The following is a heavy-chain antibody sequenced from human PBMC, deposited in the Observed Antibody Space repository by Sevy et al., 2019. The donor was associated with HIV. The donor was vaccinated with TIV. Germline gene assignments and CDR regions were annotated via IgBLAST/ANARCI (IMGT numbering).Heavy chain of an antibody. D-gene: IGHD2-21*01. J-gene: IGHJ4*02. CDR2: VYYSGSA. CDR3: ARQGGIVDRAFDF. CDR1: GDSVSSSGYY. Sequence: SETLSLTCTVSGDSVSSSGYYWGWIRQPPGKGLEWIGNVYYSGSADYNPSLKSRATISVDTSQNQFSLKVKSVTAADTAVYYCARQGGIVDRAFDFWGQGTLVTVSS. V-gene: IGHV4-39*01.